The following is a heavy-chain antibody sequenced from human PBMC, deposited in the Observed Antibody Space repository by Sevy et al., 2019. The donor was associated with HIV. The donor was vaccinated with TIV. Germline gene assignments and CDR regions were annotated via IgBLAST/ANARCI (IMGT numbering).Heavy chain of an antibody. CDR3: ARDGVPAAIRFFDY. D-gene: IGHD2-2*02. CDR1: GFTFSSYW. CDR2: INNDGSST. Sequence: GGSLRLSCAASGFTFSSYWMHWVRQAPGKGLVWVSRINNDGSSTSYADSVKGRFTISRDNAKNTLYLQMNSLRAEDTAVYYCARDGVPAAIRFFDYWGQGTLVTVSS. J-gene: IGHJ4*02. V-gene: IGHV3-74*01.